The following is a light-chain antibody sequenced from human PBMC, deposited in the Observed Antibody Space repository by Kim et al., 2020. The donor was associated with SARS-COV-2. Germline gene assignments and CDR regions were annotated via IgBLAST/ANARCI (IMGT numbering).Light chain of an antibody. CDR2: AAS. J-gene: IGKJ4*01. CDR1: QDIYSW. Sequence: ASIGDRVTITCRASQDIYSWVAWYQQKPGKAPKLLINAASSLQNGVPSRFSGSGYGTEFTLTIDNLQPEDLASYYCQKTDTFPLTFGGGTKVDIK. V-gene: IGKV1D-12*01. CDR3: QKTDTFPLT.